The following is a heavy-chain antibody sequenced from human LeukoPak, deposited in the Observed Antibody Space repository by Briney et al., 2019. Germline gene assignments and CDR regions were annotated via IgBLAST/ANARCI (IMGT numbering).Heavy chain of an antibody. CDR1: GGSISSYY. J-gene: IGHJ4*02. D-gene: IGHD2-2*01. CDR2: IYYSGST. CDR3: ARQLPGRVRGCSSTSCYGDYFDY. Sequence: SETLSLTCTVSGGSISSYYWSWIRQPPGKGLEWIGYIYYSGSTNYNPSLKSRVTISIDTSKNQLSLKLSSVTAADTAVYYCARQLPGRVRGCSSTSCYGDYFDYWGQGTLVTVSS. V-gene: IGHV4-59*08.